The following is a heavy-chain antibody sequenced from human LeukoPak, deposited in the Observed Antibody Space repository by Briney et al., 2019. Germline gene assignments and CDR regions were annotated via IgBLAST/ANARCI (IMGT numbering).Heavy chain of an antibody. V-gene: IGHV3-23*01. CDR2: ISGSGGST. Sequence: PGGSLRLSCAASGFTFSSYAMSWVRQAPGKGLEWVSAISGSGGSTYYADSVKGRFTISRDNSKNTLYLQMNSLRAEGTAVYYCAKDRGDYVDAFDIWGQGTMVTVSS. CDR1: GFTFSSYA. D-gene: IGHD4-17*01. J-gene: IGHJ3*02. CDR3: AKDRGDYVDAFDI.